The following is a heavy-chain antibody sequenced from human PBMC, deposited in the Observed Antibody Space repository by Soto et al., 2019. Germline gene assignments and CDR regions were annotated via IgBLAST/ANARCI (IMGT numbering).Heavy chain of an antibody. CDR2: IKSKTDGGTT. CDR1: GFTFSNAW. CDR3: TTGPYIVGASQVDY. D-gene: IGHD1-26*01. V-gene: IGHV3-15*01. J-gene: IGHJ4*02. Sequence: PGGSLRLSCAASGFTFSNAWMSWVRQAPGKGLEWVGRIKSKTDGGTTDYAAPVKGRFTISRDDSKNTLYLQMNSLKTEDTAVYYCTTGPYIVGASQVDYWGQGTLVTVSS.